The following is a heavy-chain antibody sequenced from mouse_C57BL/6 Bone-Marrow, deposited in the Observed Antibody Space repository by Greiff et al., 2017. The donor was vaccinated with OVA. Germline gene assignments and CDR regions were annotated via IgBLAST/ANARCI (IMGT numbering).Heavy chain of an antibody. J-gene: IGHJ4*01. CDR3: TRSDYSNYVLYYYAMDY. CDR2: IDPETGGT. D-gene: IGHD2-5*01. Sequence: QVQLKESGAELVRPGASVTLSCQASGYTFTDYEMHWVKQTPVHGLEWIGAIDPETGGTAYNQKFTGKAILTADKSSSTAYMELRSLTSEDSAVYYCTRSDYSNYVLYYYAMDYWGQGTSVTVSS. CDR1: GYTFTDYE. V-gene: IGHV1-15*01.